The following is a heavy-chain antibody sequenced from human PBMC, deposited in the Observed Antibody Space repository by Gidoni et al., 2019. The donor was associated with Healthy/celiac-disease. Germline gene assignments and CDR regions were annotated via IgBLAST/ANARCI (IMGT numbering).Heavy chain of an antibody. V-gene: IGHV4-31*03. CDR1: GGSISSGGYY. D-gene: IGHD2-2*01. CDR2: IYYSGTT. J-gene: IGHJ4*02. Sequence: QVQLHESCPALVKPSQTLSLPCTVSGGSISSGGYYWSWIRQHPGKGLEWIGYIYYSGTTYYNPSIKSRVTISVDTSKNQFSLKLSSVTAADTAVYYCARDHQLGGNYFDYWGQGTLVTVSS. CDR3: ARDHQLGGNYFDY.